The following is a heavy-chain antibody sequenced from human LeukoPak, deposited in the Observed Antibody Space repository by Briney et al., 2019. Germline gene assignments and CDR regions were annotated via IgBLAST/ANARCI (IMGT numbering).Heavy chain of an antibody. V-gene: IGHV1-2*02. Sequence: ASVKVSCKASGYTFTGYYMHWVRQAPGQGLEWIGWINPNSGGTNYAQKFQGRVTMTRDTSISTAYMELSRLRSDDTAVYYCARDLRYYDILTGYPTDYYYYYGMDVWGQGTTVTVSS. CDR2: INPNSGGT. CDR3: ARDLRYYDILTGYPTDYYYYYGMDV. J-gene: IGHJ6*02. CDR1: GYTFTGYY. D-gene: IGHD3-9*01.